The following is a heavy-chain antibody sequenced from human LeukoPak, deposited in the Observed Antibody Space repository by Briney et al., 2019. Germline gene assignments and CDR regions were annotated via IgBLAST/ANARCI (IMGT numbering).Heavy chain of an antibody. D-gene: IGHD3-10*01. Sequence: GGSLRLSCVVSGFTSNNYAMSWVRQAPGKGLEWVSAMSGSGGGSYYADSVKGRFTISRDNPKNTLYLQMNSLRAEDTAVYFCAKVGSGSYYQYYFDYWGQGTLVTVSS. CDR3: AKVGSGSYYQYYFDY. CDR2: MSGSGGGS. J-gene: IGHJ4*02. CDR1: GFTSNNYA. V-gene: IGHV3-23*01.